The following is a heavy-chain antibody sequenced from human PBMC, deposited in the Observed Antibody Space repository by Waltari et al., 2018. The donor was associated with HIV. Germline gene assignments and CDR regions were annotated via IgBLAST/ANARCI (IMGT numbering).Heavy chain of an antibody. CDR1: GGSFIGYY. CDR2: INHSGST. D-gene: IGHD2-2*01. CDR3: ARGGDIVVVPAVRRWFDP. J-gene: IGHJ5*02. Sequence: QVQLQQWGAGLLTPSETLSLTCPVYGGSFIGYYCSCTRQPPGKGLEWIGEINHSGSTNYNPSLKSRVTISVDTSKNQFSLKLSSVTAADTAVYYCARGGDIVVVPAVRRWFDPWGQGTLVTVSS. V-gene: IGHV4-34*01.